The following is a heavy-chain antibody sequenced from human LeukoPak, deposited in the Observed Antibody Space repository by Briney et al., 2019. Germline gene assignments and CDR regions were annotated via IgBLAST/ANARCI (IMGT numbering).Heavy chain of an antibody. D-gene: IGHD7-27*01. CDR1: GFTFSSYG. J-gene: IGHJ4*02. CDR2: ISYDGSNK. V-gene: IGHV3-30*18. Sequence: GRSLRLSCAASGFTFSSYGMHWVRQAPGKGLEWVAVISYDGSNKYYADSVKGRFTISRDNSKNTLYLQMNSLRAEDMAVYYCAKALGFDYWGQGTLVTVSS. CDR3: AKALGFDY.